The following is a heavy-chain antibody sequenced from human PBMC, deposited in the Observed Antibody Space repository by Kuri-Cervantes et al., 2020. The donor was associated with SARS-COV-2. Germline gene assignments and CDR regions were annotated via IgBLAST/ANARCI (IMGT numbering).Heavy chain of an antibody. D-gene: IGHD2-2*01. J-gene: IGHJ6*02. Sequence: GGSLRLSCAASGFTFSSYAMSWVRQAPGKGLEWVSAISGSGGSTYYADSVKGRFTISRDNSKNTLYLQMNSLRAEDTAVYYCAKGDYCSSTSCYSYYYYYGMDVWGQGTTVTVSS. CDR2: ISGSGGST. CDR3: AKGDYCSSTSCYSYYYYYGMDV. V-gene: IGHV3-23*01. CDR1: GFTFSSYA.